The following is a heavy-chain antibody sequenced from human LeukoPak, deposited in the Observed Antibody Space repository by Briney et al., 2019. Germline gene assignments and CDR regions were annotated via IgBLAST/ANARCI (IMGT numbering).Heavy chain of an antibody. CDR1: GFTFSSNG. CDR3: AKGKLRFLEWYVDY. CDR2: ISGSGGST. V-gene: IGHV3-23*01. Sequence: GGSLRLSCAASGFTFSSNGMSWVRQAPGKGLEWVSAISGSGGSTYYADSVKGRFTISRDNSKNSLYLQMNSLRAEDTALYYCAKGKLRFLEWYVDYWGQGTLVTVSS. J-gene: IGHJ4*02. D-gene: IGHD3-3*01.